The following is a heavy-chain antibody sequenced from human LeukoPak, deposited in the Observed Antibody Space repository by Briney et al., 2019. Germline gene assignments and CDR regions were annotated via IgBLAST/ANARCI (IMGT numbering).Heavy chain of an antibody. CDR1: GYSFTTYY. CDR2: NKPSGSST. Sequence: ASVKVSCKASGYSFTTYYMHWVRQAPGQGFEWMGINKPSGSSTSYAQKFQDRVTMTRDTPTSTVYMELSSLRSEDTAVYYCARVHDSDWYFDYWGQGTLVTVSS. CDR3: ARVHDSDWYFDY. J-gene: IGHJ4*02. D-gene: IGHD6-19*01. V-gene: IGHV1-46*01.